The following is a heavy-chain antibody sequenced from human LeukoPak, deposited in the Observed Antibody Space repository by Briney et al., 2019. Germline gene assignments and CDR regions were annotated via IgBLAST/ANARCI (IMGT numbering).Heavy chain of an antibody. D-gene: IGHD6-13*01. Sequence: PGGSLRLSCAASGFTFSNYWMHWVRQAPGKGLEWVSSISSSSSYIYYADSVKGRFTISRDNAKNSLYLQMNSLRAEDTAVYYCARDKVKASSPVDYWGQGTLVTVSS. V-gene: IGHV3-21*01. J-gene: IGHJ4*02. CDR2: ISSSSSYI. CDR1: GFTFSNYW. CDR3: ARDKVKASSPVDY.